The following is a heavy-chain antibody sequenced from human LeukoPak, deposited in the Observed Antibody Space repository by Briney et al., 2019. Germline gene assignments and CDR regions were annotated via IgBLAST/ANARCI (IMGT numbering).Heavy chain of an antibody. CDR3: ARGEGYCSSTSCYYFDS. D-gene: IGHD2-2*01. CDR2: INHSGST. Sequence: PSETLSFTCAVYGGSFSGDYWSWIRQPPGKGLEWIGEINHSGSTNYNPSLKSRVTISVDTSKNQFSLKLSSVTAADTAVYYCARGEGYCSSTSCYYFDSWGQGTLVTVPS. V-gene: IGHV4-34*01. CDR1: GGSFSGDY. J-gene: IGHJ4*02.